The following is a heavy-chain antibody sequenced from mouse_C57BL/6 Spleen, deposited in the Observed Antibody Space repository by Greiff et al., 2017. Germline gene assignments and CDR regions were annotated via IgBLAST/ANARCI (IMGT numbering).Heavy chain of an antibody. J-gene: IGHJ4*01. CDR3: AKIGYYGDYAMDY. D-gene: IGHD2-3*01. CDR2: ISSGSSTI. V-gene: IGHV5-17*01. CDR1: GFTFSDYG. Sequence: EVKLVESGGGLVKPGGSLKLSCAASGFTFSDYGMHWVRQAPEKGLEWVAYISSGSSTIYYADTVKGRFTISRDNAKNTLFLQMTSLRSEDTAMYYCAKIGYYGDYAMDYWGQGTSVTVSS.